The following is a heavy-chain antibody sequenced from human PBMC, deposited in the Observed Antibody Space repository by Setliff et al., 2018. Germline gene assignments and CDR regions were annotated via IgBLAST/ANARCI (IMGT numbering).Heavy chain of an antibody. Sequence: ASETLSLTCTISGDSISDISYYWGFIRQSPGKGPEWVSGISGSGRNTYYADSVKGRFTISGDTSQNYFSLKLTSVTEADTAVYYCARGPPGYYYYMNVWGQGTTVTVSS. CDR3: ARGPPGYYYYMNV. CDR1: GDSISDISYY. J-gene: IGHJ6*03. V-gene: IGHV4-39*07. CDR2: ISGSGRNT.